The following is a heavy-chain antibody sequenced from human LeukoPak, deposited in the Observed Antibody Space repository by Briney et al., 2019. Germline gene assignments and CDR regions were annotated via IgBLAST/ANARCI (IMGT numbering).Heavy chain of an antibody. CDR1: GYSFTDYL. CDR2: INPHSGGT. D-gene: IGHD4-17*01. V-gene: IGHV1-2*02. Sequence: ASVKVSCKASGYSFTDYLMHWVRQAPGQGLEWMGWINPHSGGTNFAQNFQDRVTMTRDTSISTAYMELSRLRSDDTAVYYCAREMTTELLGCFDPWGQGTLVTVSS. J-gene: IGHJ5*02. CDR3: AREMTTELLGCFDP.